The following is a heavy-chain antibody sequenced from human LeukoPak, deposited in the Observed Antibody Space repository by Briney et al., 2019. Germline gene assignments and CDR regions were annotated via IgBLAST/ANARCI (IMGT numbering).Heavy chain of an antibody. D-gene: IGHD2-21*02. Sequence: ASVKVSCKASGDTFTSYTLNWVRQAPGQGLAWMGRIIPMIDVTNYAQKLQGRGTMTTDTSTSTAYMELRSLRSDDTAVYYCAREILQESDAFDIWGQGTMVTVSS. CDR1: GDTFTSYT. V-gene: IGHV1-18*01. J-gene: IGHJ3*02. CDR3: AREILQESDAFDI. CDR2: IIPMIDVT.